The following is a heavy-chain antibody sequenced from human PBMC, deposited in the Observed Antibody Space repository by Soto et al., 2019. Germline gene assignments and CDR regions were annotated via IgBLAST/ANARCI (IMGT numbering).Heavy chain of an antibody. V-gene: IGHV3-33*01. CDR3: ASDLVGASDSYGLDV. D-gene: IGHD1-26*01. Sequence: GGSLRLSCAASGFTFSNYGMHWVRQAPGKGLEWVAIIWHDGNNKYYADSVRGRFIISRDNSKNRLYLQMNSLRAEDTAVYYCASDLVGASDSYGLDVWGQGTPVTVSS. CDR1: GFTFSNYG. CDR2: IWHDGNNK. J-gene: IGHJ6*02.